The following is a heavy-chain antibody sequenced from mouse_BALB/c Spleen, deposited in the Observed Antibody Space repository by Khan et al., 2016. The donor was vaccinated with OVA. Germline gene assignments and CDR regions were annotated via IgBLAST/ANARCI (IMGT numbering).Heavy chain of an antibody. CDR1: GHTFTNYG. CDR3: ARPPYCSYAMDN. Sequence: QIQLVQSGPELKKPGETVKISCKASGHTFTNYGMNWVKQPPGKGLKWMGWINTYTGEPTYADDFNGRFAFSLETSASTAYLQINNLKNEDTATYCCARPPYCSYAMDNWGQGTSVTVSS. J-gene: IGHJ4*01. CDR2: INTYTGEP. V-gene: IGHV9-3-1*01. D-gene: IGHD2-10*01.